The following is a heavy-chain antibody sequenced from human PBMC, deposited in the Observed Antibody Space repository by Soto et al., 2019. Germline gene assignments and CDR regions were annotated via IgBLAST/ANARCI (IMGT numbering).Heavy chain of an antibody. J-gene: IGHJ5*02. V-gene: IGHV3-48*03. CDR2: ITSSGSLI. D-gene: IGHD6-13*01. CDR3: ARTMYSNRGWFDP. Sequence: PVGSLRLSCAASGFTFSSYDMNWVRQAPGKGLEWVSYITSSGSLIYYADSVRGRFTISRDNAKNSLYLQMNSLRAEDTGVYYCARTMYSNRGWFDPWGQGTLVTVSS. CDR1: GFTFSSYD.